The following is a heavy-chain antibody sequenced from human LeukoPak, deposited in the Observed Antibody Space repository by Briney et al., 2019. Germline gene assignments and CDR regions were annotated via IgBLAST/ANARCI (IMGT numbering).Heavy chain of an antibody. CDR3: ARGSGDTMIVAGADQYYGMDV. CDR2: ISYDGSNK. CDR1: GFTFSSYA. V-gene: IGHV3-30*14. D-gene: IGHD3-22*01. Sequence: GGSLRLSCAASGFTFSSYAMHWVRQAPGKGLEWVAVISYDGSNKYYADSVKGRFTISRDNSKNTLYLQMNSLRAEDTAVYYCARGSGDTMIVAGADQYYGMDVWGQGTTVTVSS. J-gene: IGHJ6*02.